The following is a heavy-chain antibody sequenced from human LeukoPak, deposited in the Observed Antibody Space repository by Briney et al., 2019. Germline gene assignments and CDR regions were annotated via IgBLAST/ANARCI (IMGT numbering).Heavy chain of an antibody. J-gene: IGHJ4*02. D-gene: IGHD1-26*01. V-gene: IGHV1-18*01. CDR1: GYTFTSYG. CDR3: AGGSGSPDY. Sequence: ASVTVSCKASGYTFTSYGISWVRQAPGQGLEWMGWISAYNGNTNYAQKLQGRVTMTTDTSTSTVSMELSSLKSEDTALYYCAGGSGSPDYWGQGTLVTVSS. CDR2: ISAYNGNT.